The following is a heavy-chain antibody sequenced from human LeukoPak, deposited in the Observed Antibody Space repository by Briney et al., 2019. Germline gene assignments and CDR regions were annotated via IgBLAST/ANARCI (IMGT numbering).Heavy chain of an antibody. J-gene: IGHJ4*02. CDR3: ARAYSSSWSPFDY. Sequence: ASVKVSCKAFGYTFTSYYMHWVRQAPGQGLEWMGIITPSGGSTTYAQKFQGRVTMTRNTSISTAYMELSSLRSEDTAVYYCARAYSSSWSPFDYWGQGTLVTVSS. CDR2: ITPSGGST. CDR1: GYTFTSYY. D-gene: IGHD6-13*01. V-gene: IGHV1-46*01.